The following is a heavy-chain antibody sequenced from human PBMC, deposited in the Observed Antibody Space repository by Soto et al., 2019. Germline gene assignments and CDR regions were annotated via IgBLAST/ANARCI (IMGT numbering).Heavy chain of an antibody. V-gene: IGHV4-4*07. D-gene: IGHD6-25*01. CDR3: VRDERDYYYGPDV. J-gene: IGHJ6*02. CDR1: GGSVTSYY. CDR2: IYADGGT. Sequence: QVQLQESGPGLVKPSETLSLTCSISGGSVTSYYWSWIRQPAGKGLEWIGRIYADGGTTYNPSLKGRVAMSVDSSKTQFSLKLSSVTAADTAVYYCVRDERDYYYGPDVWGRGTTVTVSS.